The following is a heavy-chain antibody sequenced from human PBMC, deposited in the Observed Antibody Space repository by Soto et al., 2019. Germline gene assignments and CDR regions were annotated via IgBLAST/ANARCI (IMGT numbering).Heavy chain of an antibody. CDR2: IYYSGST. CDR1: GGSISSYY. V-gene: IGHV4-59*01. CDR3: ARVRDSSGWYEAGGGAFDI. D-gene: IGHD6-19*01. J-gene: IGHJ3*02. Sequence: PSETLSLTCTVSGGSISSYYWSWIRQPPGKGLEWIGYIYYSGSTNYNPSLKSRVTISVDTSKNQFSLKLSSVTAADTAVYYCARVRDSSGWYEAGGGAFDIWGQGTMVTVS.